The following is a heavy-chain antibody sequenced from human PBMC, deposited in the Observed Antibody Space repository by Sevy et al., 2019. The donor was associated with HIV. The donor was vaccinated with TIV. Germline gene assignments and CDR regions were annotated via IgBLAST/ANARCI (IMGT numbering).Heavy chain of an antibody. CDR1: GFTFSSYS. CDR2: ISSSSYI. CDR3: ARGSDIVVVVAATPLDY. D-gene: IGHD2-15*01. V-gene: IGHV3-21*01. Sequence: GGSLRLSCAASGFTFSSYSMNWVRQAPGKGLEWVSSISSSSYIYYADSVKGRFTISRDNAKNSLYLQMNSLRAEDTAVYYCARGSDIVVVVAATPLDYWGQGTLVTVSS. J-gene: IGHJ4*02.